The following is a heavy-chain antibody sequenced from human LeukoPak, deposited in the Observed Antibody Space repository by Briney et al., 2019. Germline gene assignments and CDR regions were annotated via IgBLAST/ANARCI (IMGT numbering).Heavy chain of an antibody. CDR2: ISGSGGST. CDR3: LYYDSSGYYRSHAFDI. J-gene: IGHJ3*02. D-gene: IGHD3-22*01. CDR1: GFTFSSYA. Sequence: GESLRLSCAASGFTFSSYAMSWVRQSPGKGLEWVSAISGSGGSTYYADSVKGRFTISRDNSKNTLYLQMNSLRAEDTAVYYCLYYDSSGYYRSHAFDIWGQGTMVTVSS. V-gene: IGHV3-23*01.